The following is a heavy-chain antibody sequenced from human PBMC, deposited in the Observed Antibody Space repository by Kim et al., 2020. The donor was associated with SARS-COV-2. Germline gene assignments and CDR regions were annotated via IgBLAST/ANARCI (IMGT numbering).Heavy chain of an antibody. CDR1: GGSFSGYY. D-gene: IGHD1-26*01. J-gene: IGHJ4*02. V-gene: IGHV4-34*01. CDR2: INHSGST. CDR3: AREVPWWELLLQPQRYFDY. Sequence: SETLSLTCAVYGGSFSGYYWSWIRQPPGKGLEWIGEINHSGSTNYNPSLKSRVTISVDTSKNQFSLKLSSVTAADTAVYYCAREVPWWELLLQPQRYFDYWGQGTLVTVSS.